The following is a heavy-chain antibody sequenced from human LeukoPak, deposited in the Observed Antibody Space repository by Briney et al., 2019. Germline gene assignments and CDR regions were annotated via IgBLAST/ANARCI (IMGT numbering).Heavy chain of an antibody. Sequence: GGSLRLSCAASGFTFRSYAMTWVRQSPGKGLEWVSAIIGSDGSTYYADSVKGRFTISRDNSKNTLYLQMNSLRAEDTAVYYCARELFYGSRDWGQGTLVTVSS. J-gene: IGHJ4*02. V-gene: IGHV3-23*01. D-gene: IGHD3-9*01. CDR2: IIGSDGST. CDR3: ARELFYGSRD. CDR1: GFTFRSYA.